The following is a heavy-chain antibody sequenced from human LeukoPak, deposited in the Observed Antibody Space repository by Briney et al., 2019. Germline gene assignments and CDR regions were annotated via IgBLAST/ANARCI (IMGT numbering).Heavy chain of an antibody. CDR3: ARGGEISSGYYYFDY. D-gene: IGHD3-22*01. CDR1: GGSISSSTYY. Sequence: SETLSLTCTVSGGSISSSTYYWGWIRQPAGKGLEWIGRIYTSGSTNYNPSLKSRVTMSVDTSKNQFSLKLSSVTAADTAVYYCARGGEISSGYYYFDYWGQGTLVTVSS. J-gene: IGHJ4*02. V-gene: IGHV4-61*02. CDR2: IYTSGST.